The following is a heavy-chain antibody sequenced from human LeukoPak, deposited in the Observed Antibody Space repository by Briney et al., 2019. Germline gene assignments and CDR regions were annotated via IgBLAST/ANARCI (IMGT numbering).Heavy chain of an antibody. D-gene: IGHD1-7*01. CDR2: ISGDGGST. CDR3: AKDGELLPLYYYYYYYMDV. V-gene: IGHV3-43*02. J-gene: IGHJ6*03. CDR1: GFTFDDYA. Sequence: GGSLRLSCAASGFTFDDYAMHWVRQAPGRGLEWVSLISGDGGSTYYADSVKCRFTISRDNSKNSLYLQMNSLRTEDTALYYCAKDGELLPLYYYYYYYMDVWGKGTTVTVSS.